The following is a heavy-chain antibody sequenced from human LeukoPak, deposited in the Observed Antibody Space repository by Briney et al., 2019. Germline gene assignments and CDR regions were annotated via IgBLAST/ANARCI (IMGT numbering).Heavy chain of an antibody. D-gene: IGHD6-13*01. CDR1: GFTFSSYS. J-gene: IGHJ6*02. Sequence: PGGSLRLSCAASGFTFSSYSMNWVRQAPGKGLEWVSSISSSSSYIYYADSVKGRFTISRDNAKNSLYLQMNSLRAEDTAVYYCARYLFSSWYRDYYYGMDVWGQGTTVTVSS. V-gene: IGHV3-21*01. CDR2: ISSSSSYI. CDR3: ARYLFSSWYRDYYYGMDV.